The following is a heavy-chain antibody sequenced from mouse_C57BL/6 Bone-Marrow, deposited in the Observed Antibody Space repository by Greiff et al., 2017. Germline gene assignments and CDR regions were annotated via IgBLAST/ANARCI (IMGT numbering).Heavy chain of an antibody. CDR2: IDPNSGGT. Sequence: VKLVESGAEHVKPGASVKLSCKASGYTFTSYWMHWVKQRPGRGLEWIGRIDPNSGGTKYNEKFKSKATLTVDKPSSTAYMQLSSLTSEDSAVYYCARGGVTTVNYVDYWGQGTTLTVSS. J-gene: IGHJ2*01. V-gene: IGHV1-72*01. CDR1: GYTFTSYW. CDR3: ARGGVTTVNYVDY. D-gene: IGHD1-1*01.